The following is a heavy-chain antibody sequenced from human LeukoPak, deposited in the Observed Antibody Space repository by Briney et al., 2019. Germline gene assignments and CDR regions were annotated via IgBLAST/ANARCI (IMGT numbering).Heavy chain of an antibody. CDR2: IFNSGIN. D-gene: IGHD3-10*01. CDR3: ARESSGTDYNHLGYMDV. Sequence: SETLSLTCTVSGGPISIYYWNWIRHPAGKGLEWIRHIFNSGINNYNSFLESRVTMPVDTSNNQFSLNLSSVTAADTAVYYCARESSGTDYNHLGYMDVWGKGTTVTVSS. CDR1: GGPISIYY. V-gene: IGHV4-4*07. J-gene: IGHJ6*03.